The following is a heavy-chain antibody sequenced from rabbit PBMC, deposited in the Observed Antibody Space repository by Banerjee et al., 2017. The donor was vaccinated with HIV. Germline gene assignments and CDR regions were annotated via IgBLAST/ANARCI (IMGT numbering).Heavy chain of an antibody. Sequence: QEQLVESGGGLVQPEGSLTLTCTASGFSFSSSYWICWVRQAPGKGLEWIGYIDPVFGSTYYARWVNGRFTISSHNAQNTLYLQLNSLTAADTATYFCARDLPISGGYSFDLWGPGTLVTVS. CDR2: IDPVFGST. V-gene: IGHV1S45*01. CDR3: ARDLPISGGYSFDL. J-gene: IGHJ4*01. CDR1: GFSFSSSYW. D-gene: IGHD1-1*01.